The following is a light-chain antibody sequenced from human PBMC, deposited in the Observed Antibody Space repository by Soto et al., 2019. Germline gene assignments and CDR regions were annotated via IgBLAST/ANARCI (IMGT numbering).Light chain of an antibody. J-gene: IGKJ1*01. CDR1: QSITTY. V-gene: IGKV1-39*01. CDR3: QQSYGTPWT. CDR2: AAS. Sequence: DIQMTQSPSSLSASVGDRVTVTCRASQSITTYLNWYQQKPGKAPKLLIYAASSLQSGVPSRFSGSGSGTDFTRTITTLQPEDFATYICQQSYGTPWTFGQGTKVEIK.